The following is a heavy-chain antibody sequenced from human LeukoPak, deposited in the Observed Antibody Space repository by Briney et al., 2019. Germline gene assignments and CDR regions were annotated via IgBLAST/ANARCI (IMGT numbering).Heavy chain of an antibody. J-gene: IGHJ4*02. D-gene: IGHD3-22*01. CDR2: ISGSGGST. CDR3: QGSGYYDGFDY. CDR1: GFTFSSYA. V-gene: IGHV3-23*01. Sequence: GGSLRLSCAASGFTFSSYAMSWVRQAPGKGLEWVSAISGSGGSTYYADSVKGRFTISRDNSKNTLYLQMNSLRAEDTAVYYCQGSGYYDGFDYCGQGTLVTVSS.